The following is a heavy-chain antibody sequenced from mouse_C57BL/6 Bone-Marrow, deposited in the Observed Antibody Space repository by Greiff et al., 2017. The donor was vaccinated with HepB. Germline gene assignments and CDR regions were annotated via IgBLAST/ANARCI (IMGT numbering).Heavy chain of an antibody. V-gene: IGHV3-6*01. CDR1: GYSITSGYY. CDR3: ARDGYYFDY. CDR2: ISYDGSN. Sequence: ESGPGLVKPSLSLSLTCSVTGYSITSGYYWNWIRQFPGNKLEWMGYISYDGSNNYNPSLKNRISITRDTSKNQFFLKLNSVTTEDTATYYCARDGYYFDYWGQGTTLTVSS. D-gene: IGHD2-2*01. J-gene: IGHJ2*01.